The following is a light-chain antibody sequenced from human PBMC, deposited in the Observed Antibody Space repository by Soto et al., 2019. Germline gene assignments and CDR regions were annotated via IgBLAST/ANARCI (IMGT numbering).Light chain of an antibody. CDR1: SSDVGGYNC. CDR3: EAWDRSLSAGV. Sequence: QSVLTQPPSASGSPGQSVTVSCTGTSSDVGGYNCVSYSQQHPDKAPKLIIYDNDKRPSALPDRFSASKSGTSATLGITGLQNGDEGDYYCEAWDRSLSAGVFGGGTKVTVL. J-gene: IGLJ3*02. V-gene: IGLV1-51*01. CDR2: DND.